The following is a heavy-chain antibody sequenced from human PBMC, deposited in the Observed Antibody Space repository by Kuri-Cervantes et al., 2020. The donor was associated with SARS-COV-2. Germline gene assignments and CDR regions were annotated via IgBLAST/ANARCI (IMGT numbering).Heavy chain of an antibody. Sequence: GGSLRLSCAASGFTFSDYYMSWIRQAPGKGLECVSYISSSGDTIYYADSVKGRFTISRDNSKNTLYLQMNSLRAEDTAVYYCARGPLAYYYYYMDVWAKGPRSPSP. CDR3: ARGPLAYYYYYMDV. V-gene: IGHV3-11*04. CDR1: GFTFSDYY. D-gene: IGHD1-14*01. CDR2: ISSSGDTI. J-gene: IGHJ6*03.